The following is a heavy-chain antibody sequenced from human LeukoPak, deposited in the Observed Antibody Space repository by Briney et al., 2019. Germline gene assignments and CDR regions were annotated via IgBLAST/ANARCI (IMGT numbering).Heavy chain of an antibody. Sequence: GGSLRLSCAASGFTFSSYSMNWVRQAPGKGLEWVSSISSSSSCIYYADSVKGRFTISRDNAKNSLYLQMNSLRAEDTAVYYCARMYDSSGYYFDYWGQGTLVTVSS. J-gene: IGHJ4*02. D-gene: IGHD3-22*01. CDR3: ARMYDSSGYYFDY. CDR2: ISSSSSCI. V-gene: IGHV3-21*01. CDR1: GFTFSSYS.